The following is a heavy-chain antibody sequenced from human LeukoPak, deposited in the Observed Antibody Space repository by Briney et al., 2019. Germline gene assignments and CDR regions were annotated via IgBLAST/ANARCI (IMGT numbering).Heavy chain of an antibody. D-gene: IGHD4-17*01. CDR2: INPNSGGT. V-gene: IGHV1-2*02. CDR3: ARATVTTKGFDY. Sequence: ASVKVSCKASGYTFTGYYMHWVRQAPGQGLEWMGWINPNSGGTNYAQKFQGRVTMTRDTSISTAYMELSRLRSDDTAVYYCARATVTTKGFDYWGQGTLVTVPS. CDR1: GYTFTGYY. J-gene: IGHJ4*02.